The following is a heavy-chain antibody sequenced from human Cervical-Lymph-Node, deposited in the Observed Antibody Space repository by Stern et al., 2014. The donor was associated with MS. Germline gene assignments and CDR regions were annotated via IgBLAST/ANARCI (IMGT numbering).Heavy chain of an antibody. J-gene: IGHJ4*02. CDR3: ARHGPPRRRDDSNHPNFDY. D-gene: IGHD5-24*01. V-gene: IGHV4-59*08. CDR1: GGSISSNY. CDR2: LYYSGNT. Sequence: VQLLESGPGLVKPSETLSLTCTVSGGSISSNYWSWIRQPPGKGLEWIGYLYYSGNTNYNPSLKGRVTTSVDTSKNQFSLSLSSVTAADTAVYYCARHGPPRRRDDSNHPNFDYWGPGTLVAVSS.